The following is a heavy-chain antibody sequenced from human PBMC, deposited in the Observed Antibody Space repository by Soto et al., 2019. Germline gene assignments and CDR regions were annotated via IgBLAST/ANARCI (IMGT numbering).Heavy chain of an antibody. CDR3: TTAHPRGPDY. Sequence: GGSRRLSCSASGFTFSNARLNWVRQAPGRGLEWVGLIKSITAGGTIDYPAPLKGRFPISRDDSRNTLYLQMNSLKTEDTAVYYCTTAHPRGPDYWAKGTLVTVSS. CDR2: IKSITAGGTI. CDR1: GFTFSNAR. V-gene: IGHV3-15*01. D-gene: IGHD5-12*01. J-gene: IGHJ4*02.